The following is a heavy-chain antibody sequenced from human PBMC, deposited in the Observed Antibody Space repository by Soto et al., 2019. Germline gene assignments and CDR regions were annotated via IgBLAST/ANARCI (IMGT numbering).Heavy chain of an antibody. D-gene: IGHD3-10*01. V-gene: IGHV3-21*01. J-gene: IGHJ4*02. CDR2: VGSTASYV. CDR1: GFSFSSDN. CDR3: VHSHYGSGSFDY. Sequence: VQLVESGGGLVKPGGSLRLSCAASGFSFSSDNMHWVRQAPGKGLEWVSSVGSTASYVVYADSVKGRLTISRDNANSSLYLQMNSLRAEDTAVYYCVHSHYGSGSFDYWGQGTLVTVSS.